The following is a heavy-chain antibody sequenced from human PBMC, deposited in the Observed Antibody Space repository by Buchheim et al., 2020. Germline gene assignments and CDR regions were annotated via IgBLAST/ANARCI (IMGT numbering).Heavy chain of an antibody. CDR2: IGGSGEHS. Sequence: EVQLLESGGGLVEPGGSLRLSCAASGFIFSSHTMNWVRQAPGKGLEWVSSIGGSGEHSFYADSVKGRFTIYREKARSSLYLQMNYLRVDDTALYYCTRDRPFSDFDYWGRGTL. V-gene: IGHV3-21*01. CDR3: TRDRPFSDFDY. J-gene: IGHJ4*02. D-gene: IGHD1-26*01. CDR1: GFIFSSHT.